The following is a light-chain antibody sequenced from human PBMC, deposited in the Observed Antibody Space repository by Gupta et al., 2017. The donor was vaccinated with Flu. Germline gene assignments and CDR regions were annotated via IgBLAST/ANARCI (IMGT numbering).Light chain of an antibody. CDR1: QSVSSSY. CDR2: CAS. V-gene: IGKV3-20*01. CDR3: QQYGSSPPYS. J-gene: IGKJ2*03. Sequence: EIVLTQSPGTLSLSPGERATLSCRASQSVSSSYLAWYQQKPGQAPRLLIYCASSRATGIPDRFIGSGSGTDYSPTIISLEPEDYAVYYCQQYGSSPPYSFGQGTKLEIK.